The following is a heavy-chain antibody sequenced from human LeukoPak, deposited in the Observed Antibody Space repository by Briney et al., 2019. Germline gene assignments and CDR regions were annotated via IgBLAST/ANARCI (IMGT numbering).Heavy chain of an antibody. CDR3: ARERGSSGGNTNGYFDY. J-gene: IGHJ4*02. CDR2: ISGSGGTT. CDR1: GFTFSNYT. V-gene: IGHV3-23*01. Sequence: GGSLRLSCAASGFTFSNYTMSWVRQAPGKGLEWVSVISGSGGTTYSADSVKGRFTISRDNSKNTLYLQMNSLRAEDTAAYYCARERGSSGGNTNGYFDYWGQGALVTVSS. D-gene: IGHD4-23*01.